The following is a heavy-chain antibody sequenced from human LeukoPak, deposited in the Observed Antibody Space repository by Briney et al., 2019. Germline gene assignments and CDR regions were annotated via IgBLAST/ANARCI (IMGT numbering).Heavy chain of an antibody. CDR1: GFTFSSYA. CDR2: ISGSGGST. Sequence: PGGSLRLSCAASGFTFSSYAMSWVRQAPGKGLEWVSAISGSGGSTYYADSVKGRFTISRDNSKNTLYLQMNSLRAEDTAVYYCAKDRPNYFGSNGHYYRRNGDSWGQGTLVTVSS. D-gene: IGHD3-10*01. V-gene: IGHV3-23*01. J-gene: IGHJ5*01. CDR3: AKDRPNYFGSNGHYYRRNGDS.